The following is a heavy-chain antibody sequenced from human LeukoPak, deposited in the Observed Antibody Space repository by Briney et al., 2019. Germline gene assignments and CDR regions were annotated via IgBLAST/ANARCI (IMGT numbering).Heavy chain of an antibody. CDR2: ISWNGGNT. D-gene: IGHD2-8*01. Sequence: GGSLRLSCAASGFTFRNYALSWVRPAPGKGLEWVSGISWNGGNTGYADSVKGRFTISRDNAKNSLFLQVNSLRADDTAFYYCAREGIYCVNGVCYLDYWGQGTLVTVSS. CDR3: AREGIYCVNGVCYLDY. CDR1: GFTFRNYA. J-gene: IGHJ4*02. V-gene: IGHV3-20*04.